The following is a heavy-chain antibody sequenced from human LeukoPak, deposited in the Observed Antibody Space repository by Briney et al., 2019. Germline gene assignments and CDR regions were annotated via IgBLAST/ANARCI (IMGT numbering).Heavy chain of an antibody. CDR2: IYYSGST. CDR1: GVSISSYY. J-gene: IGHJ4*02. V-gene: IGHV4-59*08. Sequence: PSETLSLTCTVSGVSISSYYWSWIRQTPGKGLEWIGYIYYSGSTNYNPSLKSRVNISVDTSKHQFSLKLSSVTAADTALYYCASLYCSSTSCYLFHWGQGTLVTVSS. CDR3: ASLYCSSTSCYLFH. D-gene: IGHD2-2*01.